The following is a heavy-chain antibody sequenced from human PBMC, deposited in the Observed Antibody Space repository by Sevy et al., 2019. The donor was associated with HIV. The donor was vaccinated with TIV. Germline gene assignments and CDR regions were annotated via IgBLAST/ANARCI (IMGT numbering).Heavy chain of an antibody. D-gene: IGHD2-8*02. V-gene: IGHV3-23*01. Sequence: GGSLRLSCAASGFPFSNFAMSWVRQAPGKGLEGVSTLIGGGSRTYYADSVTGRFIVSRDKSRNTLYLQMNSLRAEDTAIYYCAKRRVQTGLSGGGANYGMDVCGRGTTVTVSS. CDR2: LIGGGSRT. CDR1: GFPFSNFA. CDR3: AKRRVQTGLSGGGANYGMDV. J-gene: IGHJ6*02.